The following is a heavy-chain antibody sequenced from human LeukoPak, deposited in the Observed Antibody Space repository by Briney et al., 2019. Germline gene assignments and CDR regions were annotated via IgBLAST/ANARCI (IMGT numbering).Heavy chain of an antibody. D-gene: IGHD3-10*01. Sequence: PGGSLRLSCAASGFTFSSYAMSWVRQAPGKGLEWVSAISGSGGSTYYADSVKGRFTISRDNSKNTLYLQMNSLRAEDTAVYYCANEPAMVRGVMVLVYWGQGTLVTVSS. V-gene: IGHV3-23*01. CDR3: ANEPAMVRGVMVLVY. CDR2: ISGSGGST. J-gene: IGHJ4*02. CDR1: GFTFSSYA.